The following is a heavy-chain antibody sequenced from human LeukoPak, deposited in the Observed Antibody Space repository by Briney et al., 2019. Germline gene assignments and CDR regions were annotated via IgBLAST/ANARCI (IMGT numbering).Heavy chain of an antibody. CDR1: GFTFSSYG. CDR2: IWYDGSNK. V-gene: IGHV3-33*01. Sequence: GRSLRLSCAASGFTFSSYGMHWVRQAPGKGLEWVAVIWYDGSNKYYADSVKGRFTISRDNSKNMLYLQMNSLRAEDTAVYYCARQTPKAYDIYYFDYWGQGTLVTVSS. CDR3: ARQTPKAYDIYYFDY. D-gene: IGHD3-9*01. J-gene: IGHJ4*02.